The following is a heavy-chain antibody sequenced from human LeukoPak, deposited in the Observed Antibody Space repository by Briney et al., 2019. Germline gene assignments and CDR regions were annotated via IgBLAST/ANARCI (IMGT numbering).Heavy chain of an antibody. D-gene: IGHD6-13*01. Sequence: SVKVSCKASGHTFTSYGVSWVRQAPGQGLEWMGWISAYNGNTIYAQKLQGRVTMTTDTSTTTAYMELRSLRSDDTAVYYCARVAGYVSSWYDSWGQGTLVTVSS. CDR3: ARVAGYVSSWYDS. CDR2: ISAYNGNT. V-gene: IGHV1-18*01. CDR1: GHTFTSYG. J-gene: IGHJ5*01.